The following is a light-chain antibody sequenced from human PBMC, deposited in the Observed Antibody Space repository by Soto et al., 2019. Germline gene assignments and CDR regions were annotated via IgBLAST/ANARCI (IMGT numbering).Light chain of an antibody. CDR2: GAS. V-gene: IGKV3-11*01. CDR1: KLVDTS. J-gene: IGKJ4*01. Sequence: PGERHSLSCGASKLVDTSMAWYHQKPGQPPRLLIYGASNRATGIPARFSGSGSGTDFTLTISSLEPEDFALYFCQQRNNWPPTFGGGTKVE. CDR3: QQRNNWPPT.